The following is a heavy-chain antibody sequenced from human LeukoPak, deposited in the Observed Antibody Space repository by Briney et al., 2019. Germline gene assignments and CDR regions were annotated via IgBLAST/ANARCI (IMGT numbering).Heavy chain of an antibody. Sequence: PGGSLRLSCAASEFTLRSYSMHWVRQAPGKGLEWVSYISTSSTYIYSADSVKGRFSISRDNAQNSLYLHMDSLRAEDTAVYYCARDASGSSIGLIDLWGQGTLVTVSS. J-gene: IGHJ4*02. CDR2: ISTSSTYI. D-gene: IGHD1-26*01. CDR3: ARDASGSSIGLIDL. V-gene: IGHV3-21*01. CDR1: EFTLRSYS.